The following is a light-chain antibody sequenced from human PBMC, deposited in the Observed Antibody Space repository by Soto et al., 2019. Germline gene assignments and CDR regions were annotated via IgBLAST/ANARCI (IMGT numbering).Light chain of an antibody. CDR1: RSDIGAYNF. V-gene: IGLV2-14*03. CDR3: TSWTTSTTMI. CDR2: DVN. Sequence: HSVLTQPASVSGSPGQSITISCTGTRSDIGAYNFVSWYQQHPGKAPKLILYDVNIRPSGVSYRFSGSKSGNTASLTISGLQAEDEADYYCTSWTTSTTMIFGGGTKVTVL. J-gene: IGLJ2*01.